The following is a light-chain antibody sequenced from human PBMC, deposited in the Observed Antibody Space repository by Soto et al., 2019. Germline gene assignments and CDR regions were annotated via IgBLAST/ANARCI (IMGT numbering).Light chain of an antibody. Sequence: ELVLTQSPATLSLSPGERATLSCRASQSVSSYLAWYQQKPGQAPRLLIYDASNRATGIPARFSGSGSGTDVTLTISSLEPEEFAVYYCQQRSNWPPLTFGGGTKVEIK. CDR2: DAS. CDR1: QSVSSY. CDR3: QQRSNWPPLT. J-gene: IGKJ4*01. V-gene: IGKV3-11*01.